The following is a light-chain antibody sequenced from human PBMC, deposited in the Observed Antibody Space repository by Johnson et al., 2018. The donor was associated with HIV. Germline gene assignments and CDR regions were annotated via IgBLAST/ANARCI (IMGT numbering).Light chain of an antibody. CDR3: GTWDSSLSAGV. J-gene: IGLJ1*01. V-gene: IGLV1-51*02. CDR1: SSNIGNNY. Sequence: QSVLTQSPSVSAAPGQKVTISCSGSSSNIGNNYVSWYQQLPGTAPKLLIYEKNKRPSGIPDRFSASQSGTSATLDITGLQTGDEADYYCGTWDSSLSAGVFGTGTKVTVL. CDR2: EKN.